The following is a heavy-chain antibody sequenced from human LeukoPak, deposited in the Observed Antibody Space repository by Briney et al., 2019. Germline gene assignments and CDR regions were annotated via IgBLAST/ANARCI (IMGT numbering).Heavy chain of an antibody. Sequence: GGSLRLSCAASGFTFSSYAMSWVRQAPGKGLEWVSAISGSGGSTYYADSVKGRFTISRDNSKNTLYLQMNSLRAGDTAVYYCARSAHTRFIAAAGTCDYWGQGTLVTVSS. CDR2: ISGSGGST. J-gene: IGHJ4*02. V-gene: IGHV3-23*01. CDR1: GFTFSSYA. CDR3: ARSAHTRFIAAAGTCDY. D-gene: IGHD6-13*01.